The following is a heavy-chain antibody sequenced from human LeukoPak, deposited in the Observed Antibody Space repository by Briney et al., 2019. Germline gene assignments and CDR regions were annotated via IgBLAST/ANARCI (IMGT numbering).Heavy chain of an antibody. CDR1: GFTLTNNW. V-gene: IGHV3-74*01. Sequence: GGSLGLSCTASGFTLTNNWMHWVRQVPGKGLEWVSRVNTYGTNTNYADSVRGRFTISRDNAKNTLYLQMGSLRAEDSAIYYCAREFSPEDAFDLWGQGTRVTVSS. CDR3: AREFSPEDAFDL. J-gene: IGHJ3*01. D-gene: IGHD1-14*01. CDR2: VNTYGTNT.